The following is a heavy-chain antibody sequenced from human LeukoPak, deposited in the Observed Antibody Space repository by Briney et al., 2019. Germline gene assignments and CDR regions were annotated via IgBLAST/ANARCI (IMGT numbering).Heavy chain of an antibody. CDR1: GGSFSGYY. D-gene: IGHD2-2*01. CDR2: INHSGST. V-gene: IGHV4-34*01. CDR3: ARLWGVVPAASDY. J-gene: IGHJ4*02. Sequence: SETLSLTCAVYGGSFSGYYWSWIRQPPGKGLEWIGEINHSGSTNYNPSLKSRVTISVDTSKNQFSLKLSSVTAADTAVYYCARLWGVVPAASDYWGQGTLVTVSS.